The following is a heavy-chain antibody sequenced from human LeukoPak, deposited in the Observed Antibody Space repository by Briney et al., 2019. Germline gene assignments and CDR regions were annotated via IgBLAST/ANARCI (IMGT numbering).Heavy chain of an antibody. V-gene: IGHV4-39*07. CDR2: IYYSGST. Sequence: PSETLSLTCTVSGGSISSSSYYWGWIRQPPGKGLEWIGSIYYSGSTYYNPSLKSRVTISVDTSKNQFSLKLSSVTAADTAVYYCASLDILTESLNDAFDIWGQGTMVTVSS. CDR1: GGSISSSSYY. D-gene: IGHD3-9*01. J-gene: IGHJ3*02. CDR3: ASLDILTESLNDAFDI.